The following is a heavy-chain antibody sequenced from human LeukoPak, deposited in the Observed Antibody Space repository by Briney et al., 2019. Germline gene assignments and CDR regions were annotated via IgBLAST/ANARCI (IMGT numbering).Heavy chain of an antibody. J-gene: IGHJ4*02. V-gene: IGHV1-69*06. CDR1: GGTLSRFA. D-gene: IGHD2-21*02. CDR2: IIPIFGAA. CDR3: ARSSVVTAMVHLEY. Sequence: ASVKVSCKASGGTLSRFAISWVRQAPGQGLEWMGGIIPIFGAANYAQKFQGRVTITADKSTSTSYMELSSLRSEDTAVYYCARSSVVTAMVHLEYWGQGTLVTVSS.